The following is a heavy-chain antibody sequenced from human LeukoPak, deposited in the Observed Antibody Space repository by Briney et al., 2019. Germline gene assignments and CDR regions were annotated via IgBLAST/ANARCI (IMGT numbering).Heavy chain of an antibody. CDR2: IKQDGSEK. CDR1: GFTFSSYW. J-gene: IGHJ4*02. D-gene: IGHD6-19*01. CDR3: VRDIGAVAGTDDY. V-gene: IGHV3-7*01. Sequence: GGSLRLSCAASGFTFSSYWMSWVRQAPGKGLEWVANIKQDGSEKYYVDSVKGRFTISRDNAKNSLYLQMNSLRVEDTAVYYCVRDIGAVAGTDDYWGQGTLVTVSS.